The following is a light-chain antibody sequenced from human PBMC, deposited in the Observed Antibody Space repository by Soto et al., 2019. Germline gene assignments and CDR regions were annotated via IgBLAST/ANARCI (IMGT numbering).Light chain of an antibody. J-gene: IGKJ1*01. CDR2: KAS. Sequence: DIQMTQSPSTLSASVGDRVTITCRASQSISSWLAWYQQKPGKAPKLPIYKASSLESGVPSRFSGSGSGTEFTLTISSLQPDDFATYYCQQCNSFWTFGQGTKVEI. V-gene: IGKV1-5*03. CDR1: QSISSW. CDR3: QQCNSFWT.